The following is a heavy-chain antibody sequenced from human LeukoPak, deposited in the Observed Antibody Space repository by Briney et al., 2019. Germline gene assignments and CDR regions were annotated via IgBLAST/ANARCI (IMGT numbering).Heavy chain of an antibody. CDR2: VFRNGNT. J-gene: IGHJ4*02. V-gene: IGHV4-61*02. CDR3: ARETGWPAYYFDY. D-gene: IGHD6-19*01. CDR1: GGSISGSSDY. Sequence: PSQTLSLTCAVSGGSISGSSDYWSWIRQPAGKGLEWIGRVFRNGNTDYNPSLKSRVTMSVETAKKQVSLRLTSVTATDTAVHYCARETGWPAYYFDYWGQGALVTVSS.